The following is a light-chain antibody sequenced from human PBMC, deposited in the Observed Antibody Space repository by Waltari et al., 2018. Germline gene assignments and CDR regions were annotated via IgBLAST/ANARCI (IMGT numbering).Light chain of an antibody. V-gene: IGKV1-39*01. CDR1: RDISIY. J-gene: IGKJ3*01. Sequence: DIQMTQSPSSLSASVGDRVTITCRASRDISIYFNGYQQKPGKAPNLLIYAASTLQSGVPSRLSGSGAGTEFSLTISSLQPEDFAAYYCQQSYSVPSFTFGPGTKVHIK. CDR3: QQSYSVPSFT. CDR2: AAS.